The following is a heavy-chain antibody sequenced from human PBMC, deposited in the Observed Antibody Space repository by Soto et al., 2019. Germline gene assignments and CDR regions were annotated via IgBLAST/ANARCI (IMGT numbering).Heavy chain of an antibody. D-gene: IGHD5-12*01. CDR3: ATVGYSGYVAFDY. CDR1: GYTLTELF. Sequence: ASVKVSCQVSGYTLTELFMHWVRQAPGKGLEWMGGFDPEDGETIYAQKFQGRVTMTEDTSTDTAYMELSSLRSEDTAVYYCATVGYSGYVAFDYWGQGTLVTVSS. V-gene: IGHV1-24*01. J-gene: IGHJ4*02. CDR2: FDPEDGET.